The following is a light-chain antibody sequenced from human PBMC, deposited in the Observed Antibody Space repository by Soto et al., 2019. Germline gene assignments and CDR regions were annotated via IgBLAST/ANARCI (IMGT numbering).Light chain of an antibody. CDR3: QTWDTGISVV. CDR1: SGHSNYA. V-gene: IGLV4-69*01. CDR2: LNNDGSH. J-gene: IGLJ2*01. Sequence: QPVLTQSPSASASLGASVKLTCTLSSGHSNYAIAWHQQQTEKGPRYLMKLNNDGSHSKGDGIPDRFSGSSSGAERYLTISSLQSEDESDYYCQTWDTGISVVFGGGTKVTVL.